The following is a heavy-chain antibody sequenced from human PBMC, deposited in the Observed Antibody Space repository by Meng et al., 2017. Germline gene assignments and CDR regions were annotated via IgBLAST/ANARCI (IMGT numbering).Heavy chain of an antibody. D-gene: IGHD2-21*02. V-gene: IGHV2-5*02. CDR1: GFSLSTSGVG. CDR2: IYWDDDK. Sequence: QITLKEVGPTLVKPTQTLTLTCTFSGFSLSTSGVGVGWIRQPPGKALEWLALIYWDDDKRYSPSLKSRLTITKDTSKNQVVLTMTNMDPVDTATYYCAHRRGDSREGWFDPWGQGTLVTVSS. CDR3: AHRRGDSREGWFDP. J-gene: IGHJ5*02.